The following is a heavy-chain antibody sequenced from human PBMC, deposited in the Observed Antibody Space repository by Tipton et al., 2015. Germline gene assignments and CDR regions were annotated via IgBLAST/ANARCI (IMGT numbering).Heavy chain of an antibody. CDR1: GGSITGYY. J-gene: IGHJ6*02. Sequence: TLSLTCSVSGGSITGYYWNWLRQPAGKGLEWIGRIYTSGSTNYNPSLKSRVSMSFDAFKNVFSLSLHSVTAADTALYYRVRIIPVAGFYYDDLDVWGPGTTVTVSS. CDR3: VRIIPVAGFYYDDLDV. V-gene: IGHV4-4*07. CDR2: IYTSGST. D-gene: IGHD3-16*01.